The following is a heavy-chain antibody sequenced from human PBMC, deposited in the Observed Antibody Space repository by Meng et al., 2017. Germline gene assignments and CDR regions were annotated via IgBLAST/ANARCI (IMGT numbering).Heavy chain of an antibody. D-gene: IGHD2/OR15-2a*01. CDR3: ARDHGFLNWFDP. J-gene: IGHJ5*02. CDR1: GFTFSDYY. V-gene: IGHV3-11*04. CDR2: ISTTGSSI. Sequence: QVQLVGSGGGLVKPGVSLRLSCSASGFTFSDYYMSWIRQAPGKGLEWVSSISTTGSSIYYADSVKGRFSISRDNAENSLYLQINSLRVEDTAVYYCARDHGFLNWFDPWGQGTLVTVSS.